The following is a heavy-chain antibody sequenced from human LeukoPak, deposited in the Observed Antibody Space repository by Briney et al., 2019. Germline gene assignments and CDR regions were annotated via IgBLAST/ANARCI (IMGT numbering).Heavy chain of an antibody. J-gene: IGHJ4*02. V-gene: IGHV4-34*01. CDR1: GGSFSSYY. CDR3: AILGYCSSASCYAIPI. Sequence: PSETLSLTCAVYGGSFSSYYWTWVRQPPGKGLEWIGEITHRGTTHYNPSLKSRVTISVGTQFALKLTSVTAADTAVYYCAILGYCSSASCYAIPIWGQGSLVTVSS. CDR2: ITHRGTT. D-gene: IGHD2-2*01.